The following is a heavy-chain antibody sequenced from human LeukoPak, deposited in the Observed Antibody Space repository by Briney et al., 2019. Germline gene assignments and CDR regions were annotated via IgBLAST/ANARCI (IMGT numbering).Heavy chain of an antibody. CDR2: INPNSGGT. Sequence: ASVKVSCKASGYTFSDYYIYWVRQAPGQGLEWMGRINPNSGGTNYAQKFQGRVTMTRDTSISTAYMELSRLRSDDTAVYYCAGFIASAAFDYWGQGTLVTVSS. J-gene: IGHJ4*02. D-gene: IGHD6-25*01. V-gene: IGHV1-2*06. CDR1: GYTFSDYY. CDR3: AGFIASAAFDY.